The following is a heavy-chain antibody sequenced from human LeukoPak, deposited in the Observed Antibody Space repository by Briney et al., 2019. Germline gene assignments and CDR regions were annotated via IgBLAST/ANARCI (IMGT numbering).Heavy chain of an antibody. CDR2: INPNSGDT. V-gene: IGHV1-2*02. J-gene: IGHJ4*02. CDR3: ARSGSYYFDY. D-gene: IGHD1-26*01. Sequence: GASVKVSCKASGYTFTGYYMHWVRQAPGQGPEWMGWINPNSGDTSYAQRFQGRVTMARDTSISTVYMELSRVRSDDTAVYYCARSGSYYFDYWGQGTLVTVSS. CDR1: GYTFTGYY.